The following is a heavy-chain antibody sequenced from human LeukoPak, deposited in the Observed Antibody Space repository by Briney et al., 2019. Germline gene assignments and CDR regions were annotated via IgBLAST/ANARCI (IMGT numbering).Heavy chain of an antibody. D-gene: IGHD2-2*01. V-gene: IGHV1-69*05. J-gene: IGHJ4*02. Sequence: SVKVSRKASGITFNYCTISWVRQAPGQGLEWMGRIIPIFGTADYAQKLQGRVTMTTDESTNTAYMELSSLRSEDTAVYYCAREPVPRSSRLQYWGQGALVTVSS. CDR2: IIPIFGTA. CDR1: GITFNYCT. CDR3: AREPVPRSSRLQY.